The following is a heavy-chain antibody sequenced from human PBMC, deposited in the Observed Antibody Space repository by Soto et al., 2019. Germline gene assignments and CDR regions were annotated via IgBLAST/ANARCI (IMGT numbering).Heavy chain of an antibody. CDR1: GDSVSSNSAA. CDR2: TYYRSKWYN. Sequence: SQTLSLTCAISGDSVSSNSAAWNWIRQSPSRGLEWLGRTYYRSKWYNDYAVSVKSRITINPDTSKNQFSLQLNSVTPEDAAVHYCARSSRDGYNYDYYYYGMDFWGQGTTITVSS. J-gene: IGHJ6*02. D-gene: IGHD5-12*01. CDR3: ARSSRDGYNYDYYYYGMDF. V-gene: IGHV6-1*01.